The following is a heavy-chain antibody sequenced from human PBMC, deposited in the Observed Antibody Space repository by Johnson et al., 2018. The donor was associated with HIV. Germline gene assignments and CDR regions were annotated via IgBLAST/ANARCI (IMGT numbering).Heavy chain of an antibody. J-gene: IGHJ3*02. CDR2: IYSGGST. V-gene: IGHV3-66*04. D-gene: IGHD7-27*01. CDR1: GFTVSSNY. Sequence: EVQLVESGGGVVQPGGSLRLSCAASGFTVSSNYMSWVRQAPGKGLEWVSVIYSGGSTYYADSVKGRFTISRDNAKNSLYLRMNSLRAEDTAMYYCARHWGNDAFDIWGQGTMVTVSS. CDR3: ARHWGNDAFDI.